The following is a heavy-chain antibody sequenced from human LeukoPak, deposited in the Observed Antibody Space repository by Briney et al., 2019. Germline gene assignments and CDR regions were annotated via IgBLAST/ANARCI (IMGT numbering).Heavy chain of an antibody. V-gene: IGHV1-2*06. CDR3: ARDSADIEVVVAADFFDY. D-gene: IGHD2-15*01. Sequence: ASVKVSCKASGYTFTDYYMHWVRQAPGQGPEWMGRINANGGDTTYAQKFQGRVTMTRDTSISTAYMELSRLRSDDTAVYYCARDSADIEVVVAADFFDYWGQGTLVTVSS. CDR1: GYTFTDYY. J-gene: IGHJ4*02. CDR2: INANGGDT.